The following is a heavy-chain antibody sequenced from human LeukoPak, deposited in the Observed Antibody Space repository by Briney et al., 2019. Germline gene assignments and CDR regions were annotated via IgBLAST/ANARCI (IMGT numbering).Heavy chain of an antibody. CDR3: EERAGYNGSGNHVTFDP. CDR1: GLSLRTSGMG. CDR2: IYWDGDI. Sequence: SGPTLANPTQTLTLTCTFFGLSLRTSGMGVAWVRHPPGKALERLALIYWDGDIRYRRSLYTRLTVSKNPPKNHVGLTMTNMYTVNTATYYGEERAGYNGSGNHVTFDPWGQGTLVTVSS. J-gene: IGHJ5*02. D-gene: IGHD3-10*01. V-gene: IGHV2-5*02.